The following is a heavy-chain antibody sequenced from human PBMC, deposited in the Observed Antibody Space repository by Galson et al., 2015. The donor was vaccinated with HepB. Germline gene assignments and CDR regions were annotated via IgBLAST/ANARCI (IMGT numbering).Heavy chain of an antibody. D-gene: IGHD6-19*01. V-gene: IGHV3-66*01. CDR1: GFTVSSNY. J-gene: IGHJ4*02. CDR2: IYSGGST. Sequence: SLRLSCAASGFTVSSNYMSWVRQAPGKGLEWVSVIYSGGSTYYADSVKGRFTISRDNSKNTLYLQMNSLRAEDTAVYYCATPDSSGWYMSFDYWGQGTLVTVSS. CDR3: ATPDSSGWYMSFDY.